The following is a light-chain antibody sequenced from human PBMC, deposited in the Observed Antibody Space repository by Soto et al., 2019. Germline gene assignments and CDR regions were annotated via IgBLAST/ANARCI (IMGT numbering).Light chain of an antibody. V-gene: IGKV1-39*01. CDR2: AAS. J-gene: IGKJ1*01. CDR3: RQNNSCPLVT. CDR1: QSISSY. Sequence: DNQMTQSPSSLSASVADRVTITCLASQSISSYLNWYQQKPGKAPKLLIYAASSLQSGVPSRFSGSGSGTDFTLAISSLQPEDFATSSCRQNNSCPLVTFGQGTKVDIK.